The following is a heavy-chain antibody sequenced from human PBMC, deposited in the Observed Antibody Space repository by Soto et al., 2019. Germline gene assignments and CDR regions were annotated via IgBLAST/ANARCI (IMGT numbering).Heavy chain of an antibody. CDR3: ARDWPLYCSGGSCALYYMDV. CDR1: GFTVSSNY. CDR2: IYSGGST. V-gene: IGHV3-66*01. Sequence: GGSLRLSCAATGFTVSSNYMSWVRQAPGKGLEWVSVIYSGGSTYYADSVKGRFTISRDNSKNTLYLQMNSLRAEDTTVYYCARDWPLYCSGGSCALYYMDVRGKGTTVTVSS. D-gene: IGHD2-15*01. J-gene: IGHJ6*03.